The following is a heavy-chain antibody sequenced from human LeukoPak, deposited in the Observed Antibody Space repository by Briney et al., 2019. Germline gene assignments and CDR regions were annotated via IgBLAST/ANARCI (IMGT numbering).Heavy chain of an antibody. CDR2: INNSSSSI. V-gene: IGHV3-21*04. J-gene: IGHJ4*02. D-gene: IGHD5-18*01. CDR1: GFTFSTYY. CDR3: AKDGRGYSYGRVLTYYFDY. Sequence: GGSLRLSCAASGFTFSTYYMSWVRQAPGKGLEWVSSINNSSSSIYYANSLRGRFTISRDNAKNSLYLQMNSLRAEDTALYYCAKDGRGYSYGRVLTYYFDYWGQGTLVTVSS.